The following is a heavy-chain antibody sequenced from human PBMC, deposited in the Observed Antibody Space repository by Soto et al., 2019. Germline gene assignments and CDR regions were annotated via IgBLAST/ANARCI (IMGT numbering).Heavy chain of an antibody. CDR2: ISSSSSTI. V-gene: IGHV3-48*01. CDR1: GFTFSSYS. CDR3: ARDPNPMVRGVIISNWGDGGDY. J-gene: IGHJ4*02. Sequence: GGSLRLSCAASGFTFSSYSMNWVRQAPGKGLEWVSYISSSSSTIYYADSVKGRFTISRDNAKNSLYLQMNSLRAEDTAVYYCARDPNPMVRGVIISNWGDGGDYWGQGTLVTVSS. D-gene: IGHD3-10*01.